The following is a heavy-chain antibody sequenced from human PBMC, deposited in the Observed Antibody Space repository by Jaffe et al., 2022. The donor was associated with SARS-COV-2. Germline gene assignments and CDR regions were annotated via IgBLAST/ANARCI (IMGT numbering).Heavy chain of an antibody. D-gene: IGHD3-3*02. Sequence: EVQLVESGGGLVQPGGSLRLSCAASGFAFSSYWMYWVRQAPGKGLVWVSHINSDGRSTTYADSVKGRFTVSRDNAQNTLYLQMNSLRAEDTAFYYCAASFAHWGQGALVTVSS. V-gene: IGHV3-74*01. CDR2: INSDGRST. CDR1: GFAFSSYW. CDR3: AASFAH. J-gene: IGHJ4*02.